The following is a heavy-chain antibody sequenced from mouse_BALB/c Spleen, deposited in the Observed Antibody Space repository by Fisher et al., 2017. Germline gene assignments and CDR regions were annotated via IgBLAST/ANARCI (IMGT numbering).Heavy chain of an antibody. Sequence: KFKGKATLTADKSSSTAYMQLSSLTSVDSAVYYCTRSDDYSYAMDYWGQGTSVTVSS. D-gene: IGHD2-4*01. CDR3: TRSDDYSYAMDY. V-gene: IGHV1-80*01. J-gene: IGHJ4*01.